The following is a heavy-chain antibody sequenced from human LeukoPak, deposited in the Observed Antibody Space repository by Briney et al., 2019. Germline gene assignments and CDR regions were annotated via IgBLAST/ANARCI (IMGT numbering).Heavy chain of an antibody. CDR3: AKDPNGDYLGAFDS. CDR1: GLTFSSYG. J-gene: IGHJ4*02. D-gene: IGHD4-17*01. V-gene: IGHV3-23*01. CDR2: INGNGGAT. Sequence: GGSLRLSCAGSGLTFSSYGMTWVRQAPGKGLEWVADINGNGGATMYAHSVKGRFTISRDNSKNTLYLQMNSLRAEDTAIYYCAKDPNGDYLGAFDSWGQGALATVSS.